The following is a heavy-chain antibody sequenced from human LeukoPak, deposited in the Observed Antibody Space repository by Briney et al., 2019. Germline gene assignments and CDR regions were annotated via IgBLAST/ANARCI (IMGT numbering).Heavy chain of an antibody. J-gene: IGHJ4*02. V-gene: IGHV3-9*01. Sequence: PGRSLRLSCAASGFTFDDYAMHWVRHAPGKGLEWVSGISWNSGSIGYADSVKGRFTISRDNAKNSLYLQMNSLRAEDTALYYCAKGDYDILTGYLDYWGQGTLVTVSS. CDR2: ISWNSGSI. CDR3: AKGDYDILTGYLDY. CDR1: GFTFDDYA. D-gene: IGHD3-9*01.